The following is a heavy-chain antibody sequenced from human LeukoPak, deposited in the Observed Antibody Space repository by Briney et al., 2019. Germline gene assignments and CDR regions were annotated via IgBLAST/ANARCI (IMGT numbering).Heavy chain of an antibody. CDR2: INWNGGST. CDR1: GFTFDDYG. CDR3: TREPGYSSGWYDSDY. D-gene: IGHD6-19*01. Sequence: GGSLRLSCAASGFTFDDYGMSWVLQAPGKGLEWVSGINWNGGSTGYADSVKGRFTISRDNAKNSLYLQMNSLRAEDTALYYCTREPGYSSGWYDSDYWGQRTLVTVSS. J-gene: IGHJ4*02. V-gene: IGHV3-20*04.